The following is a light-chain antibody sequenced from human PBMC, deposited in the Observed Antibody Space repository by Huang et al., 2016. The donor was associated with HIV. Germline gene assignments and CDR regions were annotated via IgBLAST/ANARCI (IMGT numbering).Light chain of an antibody. V-gene: IGKV3-15*01. Sequence: EIVMTQSPATLSVSPGERATLSCRASQSVTNDVAWYQQKPGQAPRLLIYGSSTRATGIPAAFRGSGSGTEFTLTIDSLQSEDFAVYYCQQYNNWPWTFGQGTKVDIK. CDR3: QQYNNWPWT. J-gene: IGKJ1*01. CDR1: QSVTND. CDR2: GSS.